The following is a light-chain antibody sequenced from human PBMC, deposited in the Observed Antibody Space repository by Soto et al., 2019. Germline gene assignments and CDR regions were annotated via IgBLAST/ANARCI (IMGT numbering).Light chain of an antibody. CDR1: QDISDH. J-gene: IGKJ1*01. Sequence: DFHMTQSPSSLSASVGDRVTIACRASQDISDHLAWYQHKPGKVPKLLIYEASTLQSGVPSRFSGGGSGTDFTLTISSLQPEDVATYYCQKYNTTPRTFGQGTKVELK. CDR2: EAS. V-gene: IGKV1-27*01. CDR3: QKYNTTPRT.